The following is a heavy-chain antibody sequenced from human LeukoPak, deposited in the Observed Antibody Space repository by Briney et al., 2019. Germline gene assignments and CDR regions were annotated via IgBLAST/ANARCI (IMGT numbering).Heavy chain of an antibody. D-gene: IGHD3-10*01. J-gene: IGHJ4*02. CDR3: ARLVPRYGSESQSDY. Sequence: SETLSLTCAVYGGSFSGYYWSWIRQPPGKGLEWIGEINHSGSTNYNPSLKSRVTISVDTSKNQFSLKLSSVTAADTAVYYCARLVPRYGSESQSDYWGQGTLVTVSS. CDR2: INHSGST. V-gene: IGHV4-34*01. CDR1: GGSFSGYY.